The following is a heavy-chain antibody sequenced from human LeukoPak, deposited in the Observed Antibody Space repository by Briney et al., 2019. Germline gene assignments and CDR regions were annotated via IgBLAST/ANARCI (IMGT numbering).Heavy chain of an antibody. CDR3: AREYCSSTSCYLYYMDV. J-gene: IGHJ6*03. V-gene: IGHV4-34*01. Sequence: PSETPSLTCAVYGGSFSGYYWSWIRQSPGKGLEWIGEINHSGSTNYNPSLKSRVTISVGTSKNQFSLKLSSVTAADTAVYYCAREYCSSTSCYLYYMDVWGKGTTVTVSS. CDR2: INHSGST. CDR1: GGSFSGYY. D-gene: IGHD2-2*01.